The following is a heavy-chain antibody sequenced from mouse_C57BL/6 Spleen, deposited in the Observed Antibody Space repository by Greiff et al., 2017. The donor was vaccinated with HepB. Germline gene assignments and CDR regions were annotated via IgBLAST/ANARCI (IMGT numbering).Heavy chain of an antibody. D-gene: IGHD1-1*01. J-gene: IGHJ2*01. CDR2: ISSGGSYT. CDR1: GFTFSSYG. Sequence: EVKLVESGGDLVKPGGSLKLSCAASGFTFSSYGMSWVRQTPDKRLEWVATISSGGSYTYYPDSVKGRFTISRDNAKTTLYLQMSSLKSEDTAMYYCARHGGSSYDWGQGTTLTVSS. V-gene: IGHV5-6*01. CDR3: ARHGGSSYD.